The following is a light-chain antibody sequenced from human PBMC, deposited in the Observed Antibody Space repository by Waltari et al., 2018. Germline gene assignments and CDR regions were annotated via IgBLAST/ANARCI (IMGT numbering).Light chain of an antibody. V-gene: IGLV2-11*01. CDR1: STDFCGYNS. CDR3: CSYAGSYTWV. J-gene: IGLJ3*02. CDR2: DVS. Sequence: QSALTQPRSVSGSPGQSVTLPCPGTSTDFCGYNSVSWYQQHPGKAPKLMIYDVSKRPSGVPDRFSGSKSGNTASLTISGLQAEDEADYYCCSYAGSYTWVFGGGTKLTVL.